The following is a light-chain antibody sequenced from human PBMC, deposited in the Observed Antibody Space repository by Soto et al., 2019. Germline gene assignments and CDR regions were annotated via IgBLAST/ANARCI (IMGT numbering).Light chain of an antibody. V-gene: IGKV3-11*01. CDR2: DTS. CDR1: QTVSSR. J-gene: IGKJ1*01. CDR3: HQRKSWPRT. Sequence: IVWTQSPATLSSSPGEIAALSFRASQTVSSRLAWYQHKPGQAPRLLIYDTSNRATGIPARFSGSGSGTDFTLTISSLEPEDFAVYYCHQRKSWPRTFGQGTKVDIK.